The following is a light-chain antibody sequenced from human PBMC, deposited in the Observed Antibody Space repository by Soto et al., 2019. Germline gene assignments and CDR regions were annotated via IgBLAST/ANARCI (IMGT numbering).Light chain of an antibody. CDR3: TAYTSSSSHVV. V-gene: IGLV2-14*01. Sequence: QSALTQPASVSGSPGQSISLSCTGTSSDVGGYNYVSWYQQHPGKAPRLIIYEVSNRPSGVSNRFSASKSGHTASLTISGRHAEDVADYYCTAYTSSSSHVVFGGGTKLTVL. CDR2: EVS. J-gene: IGLJ2*01. CDR1: SSDVGGYNY.